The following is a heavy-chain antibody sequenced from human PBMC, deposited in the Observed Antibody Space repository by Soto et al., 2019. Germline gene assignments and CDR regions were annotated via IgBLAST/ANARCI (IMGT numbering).Heavy chain of an antibody. Sequence: SETLSLTCTVSGGSISSYYWSWIRQPPGKGLEWIGYIYYSGSTNYNPSLKSRVTISVDTSKNQFSLKLSSVTAADTAVYYCARTRKWLRLLDYWGQGTLVTVSS. D-gene: IGHD5-12*01. CDR2: IYYSGST. CDR3: ARTRKWLRLLDY. V-gene: IGHV4-59*12. CDR1: GGSISSYY. J-gene: IGHJ4*02.